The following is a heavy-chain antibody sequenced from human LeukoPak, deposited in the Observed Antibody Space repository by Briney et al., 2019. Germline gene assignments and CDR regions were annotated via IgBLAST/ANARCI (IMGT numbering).Heavy chain of an antibody. Sequence: ASVKVSCKASGYTFTNYGISRVRQAPGQGLEWMGWTSVYNGNTNYAQKFQGRVNMTTDTSTNTAYMELRSLRSDDTAMYYCARSTLQLWSPYYYMDVWGKGTTVTVSS. CDR2: TSVYNGNT. V-gene: IGHV1-18*01. CDR3: ARSTLQLWSPYYYMDV. J-gene: IGHJ6*03. D-gene: IGHD5-18*01. CDR1: GYTFTNYG.